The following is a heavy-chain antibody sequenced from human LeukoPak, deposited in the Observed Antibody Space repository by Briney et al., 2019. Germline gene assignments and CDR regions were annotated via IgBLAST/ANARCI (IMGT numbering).Heavy chain of an antibody. J-gene: IGHJ6*04. CDR3: ARTPGPMARGLKFYYYGMDV. D-gene: IGHD3-10*01. Sequence: ASVKVSFKTSGYTFSMYAIHWVRQAPGQRLEWMGWVNGGNGDTKYSQRFQGRVTITRDTAATTAHMDLSSLRSDDTAVYYCARTPGPMARGLKFYYYGMDVWGKGTTVTVSS. CDR1: GYTFSMYA. V-gene: IGHV1-3*01. CDR2: VNGGNGDT.